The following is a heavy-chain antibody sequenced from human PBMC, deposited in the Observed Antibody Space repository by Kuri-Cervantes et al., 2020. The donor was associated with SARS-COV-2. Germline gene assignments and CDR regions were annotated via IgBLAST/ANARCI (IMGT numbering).Heavy chain of an antibody. CDR3: ARGETSSSEYYYYYMDV. J-gene: IGHJ6*03. CDR2: IIPIFGTA. D-gene: IGHD6-6*01. V-gene: IGHV1-69*13. CDR1: GGTFSSYT. Sequence: SVKVSCKASGGTFSSYTISWVRQAPGQGLEWMGGIIPIFGTANYAQKFQGRVTITADESTSTAYMELSSLRSEDTAVYYCARGETSSSEYYYYYMDVWGKGTTVTVSS.